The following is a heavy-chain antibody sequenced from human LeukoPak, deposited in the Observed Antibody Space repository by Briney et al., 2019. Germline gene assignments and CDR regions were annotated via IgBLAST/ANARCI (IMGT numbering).Heavy chain of an antibody. V-gene: IGHV4-38-2*02. Sequence: PSETLSLTCTVSGYSISSGYYWGWIRQPPGKGLEWIGNIYHSGSTYYNPSLKSRVTISVDTSKNQFSLKLSSVTAADTAVYYCARMYSSGFIWGQGTMVTVSS. J-gene: IGHJ3*02. CDR1: GYSISSGYY. CDR3: ARMYSSGFI. D-gene: IGHD6-19*01. CDR2: IYHSGST.